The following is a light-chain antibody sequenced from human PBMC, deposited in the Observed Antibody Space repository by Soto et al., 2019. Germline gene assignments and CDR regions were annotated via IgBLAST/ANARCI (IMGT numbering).Light chain of an antibody. CDR2: GAS. CDR3: QQSYSTPIT. CDR1: QDISNS. Sequence: DIQMTHSPSSRAASVGGRVTITCQASQDISNSLGWYQQKPGRAPKLLIYGASSLQGGVPSRFSGSGSGTDFTLTIGSLQPDDFATYYCQQSYSTPITCGQGTRRAIK. J-gene: IGKJ5*01. V-gene: IGKV1-39*01.